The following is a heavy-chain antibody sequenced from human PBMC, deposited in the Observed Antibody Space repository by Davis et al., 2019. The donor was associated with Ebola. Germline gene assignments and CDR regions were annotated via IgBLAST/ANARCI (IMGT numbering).Heavy chain of an antibody. J-gene: IGHJ6*02. V-gene: IGHV1-18*01. CDR1: GYTFTSYG. CDR3: AREGTTVVTPDYYYYGMDV. D-gene: IGHD4-23*01. Sequence: ASVKVSCKASGYTFTSYGISWVRQAPGQGLEWMGWISAYNGNTNYAQKLQGRVTMTTDTSTSTAYMELRSLRSEDTAVYYCAREGTTVVTPDYYYYGMDVWGQGTTVTFSS. CDR2: ISAYNGNT.